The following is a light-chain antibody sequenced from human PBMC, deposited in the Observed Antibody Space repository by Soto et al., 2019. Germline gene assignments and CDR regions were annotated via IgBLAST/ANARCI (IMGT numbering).Light chain of an antibody. CDR1: SSDVGGYNY. CDR2: GVS. J-gene: IGLJ1*01. V-gene: IGLV2-11*01. CDR3: CSYGGSFYV. Sequence: QSALTQPRSVSGSPGQSVTISCTGTSSDVGGYNYVSWYQQHPGKAPKLMIYGVSERPSGVPDRFSGSKSGNTASLTISGLQAEDEADYYCCSYGGSFYVFGTGTKLTVL.